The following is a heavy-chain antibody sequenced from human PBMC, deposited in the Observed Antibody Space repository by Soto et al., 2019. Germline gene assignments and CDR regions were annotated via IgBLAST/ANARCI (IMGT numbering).Heavy chain of an antibody. J-gene: IGHJ4*02. CDR1: GYTFTIYD. V-gene: IGHV1-8*01. CDR2: MNPNSGNT. CDR3: ARGITIFGVVPG. Sequence: ASVAVSCTASGYTFTIYDMKCVRQATGQGLEWMGWMNPNSGNTGYAQKFQGRVTMTRNTSISTAYMELSSLRSEDTAVYYCARGITIFGVVPGWGQGTLVTVSS. D-gene: IGHD3-3*01.